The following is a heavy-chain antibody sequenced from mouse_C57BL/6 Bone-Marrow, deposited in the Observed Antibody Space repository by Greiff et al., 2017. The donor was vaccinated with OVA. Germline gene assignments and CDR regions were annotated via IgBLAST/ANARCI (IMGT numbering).Heavy chain of an antibody. Sequence: QVQLQQPGAELVKPGASVKLSCKASGYTFTSYWMHWVKQRPGQGLEWIGMIHPNSGSTNYNEKFKSKATLTVDKSSSTACMQLSSLTSEDSAVYYCARDGYYDAMDYWGQGTSVTVAS. V-gene: IGHV1-64*01. CDR3: ARDGYYDAMDY. CDR2: IHPNSGST. CDR1: GYTFTSYW. J-gene: IGHJ4*01. D-gene: IGHD2-3*01.